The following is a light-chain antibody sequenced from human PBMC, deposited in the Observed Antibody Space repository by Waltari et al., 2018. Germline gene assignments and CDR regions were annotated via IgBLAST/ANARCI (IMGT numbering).Light chain of an antibody. Sequence: DIQMTQSPSTLSASVGDRVTITCRASQSINNWLAWYRQIPGRAPKLLIYDASTVETGVPARFSGSGSGTEFTLTISGLQPDDFATYYCQQYNSYLWTFGQGTKVEIK. J-gene: IGKJ1*01. CDR3: QQYNSYLWT. CDR1: QSINNW. V-gene: IGKV1-5*01. CDR2: DAS.